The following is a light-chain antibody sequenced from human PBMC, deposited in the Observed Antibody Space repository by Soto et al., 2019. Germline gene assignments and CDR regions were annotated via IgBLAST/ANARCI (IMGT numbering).Light chain of an antibody. Sequence: EIVLTQSPAPLSMSPGEGATLSCRASQSISTKVAWYQQKPGQAPRLLIYGASTRATGVPARFSGSGSGTEFTLSISSLQSEHFAVYYCQQYNSWPLTFGGGTKVDIK. CDR1: QSISTK. V-gene: IGKV3-15*01. CDR2: GAS. CDR3: QQYNSWPLT. J-gene: IGKJ4*01.